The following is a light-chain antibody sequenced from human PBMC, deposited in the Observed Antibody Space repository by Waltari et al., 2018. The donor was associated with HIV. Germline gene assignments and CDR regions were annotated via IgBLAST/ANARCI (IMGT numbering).Light chain of an antibody. V-gene: IGKV1-5*03. Sequence: DIRLTQSPSTPSPSAGDRVPITCRGGQEVGAFLAWYQHKPGKPPKRLIVQASTLEGEVPSRFSGSVSGSDFTLTILGLQSDDCATYYCHQYASFSGTFGQGTKVEL. CDR3: HQYASFSGT. CDR2: QAS. J-gene: IGKJ1*01. CDR1: QEVGAF.